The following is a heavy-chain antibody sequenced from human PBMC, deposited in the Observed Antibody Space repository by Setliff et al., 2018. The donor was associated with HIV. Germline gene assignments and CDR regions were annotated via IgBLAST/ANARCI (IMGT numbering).Heavy chain of an antibody. CDR1: GFTFSSYW. J-gene: IGHJ6*02. CDR3: ARGYYGSDLQNAMDV. Sequence: PGGSLRLSCAASGFTFSSYWMHWVRQAPGKGLVWVSRLNTDGSSTKYADSVKGRFTISRDKAKNTLYLQMDSLRGEDTAVYYCARGYYGSDLQNAMDVWGQGTTVTVSS. CDR2: LNTDGSST. D-gene: IGHD3-10*01. V-gene: IGHV3-74*03.